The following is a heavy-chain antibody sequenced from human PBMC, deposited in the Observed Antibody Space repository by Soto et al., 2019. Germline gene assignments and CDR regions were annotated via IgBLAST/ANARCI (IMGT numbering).Heavy chain of an antibody. CDR2: IYYSGNT. Sequence: PSETLSLTCTVSGGSINNYYWSWIRQPPGKGLEWLGYIYYSGNTNFNPSLKRRVTLSVDTSKDQFSLRLTSVTAADTAVYYCAGQSYYDSNPLYPFDFWGQGTLVTVSS. V-gene: IGHV4-59*01. J-gene: IGHJ4*02. D-gene: IGHD3-22*01. CDR3: AGQSYYDSNPLYPFDF. CDR1: GGSINNYY.